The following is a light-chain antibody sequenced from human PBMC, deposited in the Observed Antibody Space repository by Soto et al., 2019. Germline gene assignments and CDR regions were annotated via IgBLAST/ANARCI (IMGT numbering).Light chain of an antibody. J-gene: IGLJ1*01. CDR3: SSYTSSSTPFV. CDR1: SGDIGSYNR. CDR2: EVT. V-gene: IGLV2-14*01. Sequence: QSALTQPASVSGSPGQSITISCTGTSGDIGSYNRVSWYQQHPGKAPKLIIYEVTDRPSGVSNRFSGSKSGNTASLTISGLQAEDEADYYCSSYTSSSTPFVFGTGTKVTV.